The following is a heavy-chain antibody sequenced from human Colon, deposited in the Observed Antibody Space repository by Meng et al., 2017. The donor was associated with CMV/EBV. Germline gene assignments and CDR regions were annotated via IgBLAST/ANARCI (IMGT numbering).Heavy chain of an antibody. J-gene: IGHJ4*02. CDR2: IRYDGTKA. Sequence: GGSLRLSCSASGFTFNTFGMHWVRQAPGKGLEWVAFIRYDGTKADDADSVTGRFTISRDNAKNSLHLQMTSLRPEDSAVYYCAKEFVLGTHLDHWGQGTLVTVSS. V-gene: IGHV3-30*02. D-gene: IGHD2-21*02. CDR3: AKEFVLGTHLDH. CDR1: GFTFNTFG.